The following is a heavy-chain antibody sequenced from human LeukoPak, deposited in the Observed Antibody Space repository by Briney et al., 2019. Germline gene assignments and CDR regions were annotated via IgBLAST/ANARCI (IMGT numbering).Heavy chain of an antibody. CDR1: NYFITTAYY. CDR2: IFHDGTT. V-gene: IGHV4-38-2*02. CDR3: ARKFGAAYYGDPRGSFDV. J-gene: IGHJ3*01. D-gene: IGHD4-17*01. Sequence: PSETLSLTCSVSNYFITTAYYWGWIRQPPGKGLEWIGSIFHDGTTYYNPSLKSRVTISLESSKNQFSLKLGSVTAADTAVYYCARKFGAAYYGDPRGSFDVWSRGTLVTVSS.